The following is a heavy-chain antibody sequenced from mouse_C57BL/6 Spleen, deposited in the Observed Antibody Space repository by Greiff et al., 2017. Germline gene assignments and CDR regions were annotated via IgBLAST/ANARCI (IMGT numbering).Heavy chain of an antibody. CDR3: ARVNWDDAMDY. D-gene: IGHD4-1*01. CDR1: GYTFTSYW. Sequence: VKLQQPGAELVRPGSSVKLSCKASGYTFTSYWMHWVKQRPIQGLEWIGNIDPSDSETHYNQKFKDKATLTVDKSSSTAYMQLSSLTSEDSAVYYCARVNWDDAMDYWGQGTSVTVSS. J-gene: IGHJ4*01. V-gene: IGHV1-52*01. CDR2: IDPSDSET.